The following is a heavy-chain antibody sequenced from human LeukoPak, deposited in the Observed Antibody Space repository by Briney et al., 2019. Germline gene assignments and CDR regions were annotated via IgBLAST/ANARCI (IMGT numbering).Heavy chain of an antibody. Sequence: WGALRLSCVASGFTISNYAMSWVRHAPRKGLELVSTVNASGSTSYYSESVKCRFTISRDNSRDTLYLQMNILRAQDTAVYYCAKSRGIYCRSSTCSFDYWGQGILVTVSS. D-gene: IGHD2-2*01. CDR2: VNASGSTS. V-gene: IGHV3-23*01. J-gene: IGHJ4*02. CDR3: AKSRGIYCRSSTCSFDY. CDR1: GFTISNYA.